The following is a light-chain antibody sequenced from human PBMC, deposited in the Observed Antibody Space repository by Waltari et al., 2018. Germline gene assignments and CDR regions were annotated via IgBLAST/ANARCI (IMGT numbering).Light chain of an antibody. Sequence: SALTQPRSVSGSPGQSVTIPCTGTTSDVGGYNYGSWYQHHPGKAPKLLLFDVTQRPAGVPDRFSGSKSANTASLTISGLQADDEADYYCCSFAGTYTWVFGGGTKVTVL. CDR2: DVT. V-gene: IGLV2-11*02. CDR1: TSDVGGYNY. CDR3: CSFAGTYTWV. J-gene: IGLJ3*02.